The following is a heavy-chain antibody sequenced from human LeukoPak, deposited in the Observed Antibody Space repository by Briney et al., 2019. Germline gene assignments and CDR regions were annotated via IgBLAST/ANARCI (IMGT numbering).Heavy chain of an antibody. CDR2: INSNGSST. J-gene: IGHJ4*02. CDR3: ARDFPSGY. D-gene: IGHD3-10*01. V-gene: IGHV3-74*01. CDR1: GFTFSSYW. Sequence: GGSLRLSCGASGFTFSSYWMHWVRHAPGKGLVWVSGINSNGSSTTYADSAKGRFTISRDNAESTLYLQMSSLSDADTAVYYCARDFPSGYWGQGTLVTVSS.